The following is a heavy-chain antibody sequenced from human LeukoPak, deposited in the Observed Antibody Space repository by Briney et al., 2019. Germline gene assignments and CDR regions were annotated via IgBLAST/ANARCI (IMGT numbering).Heavy chain of an antibody. J-gene: IGHJ5*02. Sequence: ASVKVSCKASGYTFTGYYMHWVRQAPGQGLEWMGIINPSGGSTSYAQKFQGRVTMTRVMSTSTVYMELSSLRSEDTAVYYCARALNYGDYGINWFDPWGQGTLVTVSS. CDR2: INPSGGST. CDR1: GYTFTGYY. V-gene: IGHV1-46*01. D-gene: IGHD4-17*01. CDR3: ARALNYGDYGINWFDP.